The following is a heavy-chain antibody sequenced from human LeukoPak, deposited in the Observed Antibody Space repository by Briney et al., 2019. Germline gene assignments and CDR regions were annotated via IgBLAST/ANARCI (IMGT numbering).Heavy chain of an antibody. CDR3: ARAVGGSWYFYYMDV. J-gene: IGHJ6*03. V-gene: IGHV1-46*01. CDR2: INPSGGST. D-gene: IGHD6-13*01. Sequence: ASVKVSCKASGYTFTSYYMHWVRQAPEQGLEWMGIINPSGGSTSYAQKFQGRVTMTRDMSTSTVYMELSSLRSEDTAVYYCARAVGGSWYFYYMDVWGKGTTVTISS. CDR1: GYTFTSYY.